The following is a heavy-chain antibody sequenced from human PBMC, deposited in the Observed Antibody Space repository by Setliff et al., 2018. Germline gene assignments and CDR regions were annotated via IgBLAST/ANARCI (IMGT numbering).Heavy chain of an antibody. V-gene: IGHV4-38-2*02. D-gene: IGHD3-22*01. CDR1: GYSISNGFY. J-gene: IGHJ3*01. Sequence: SETLSLTCAVSGYSISNGFYWGWIRQSPVKGLEWIGSLFDGGSAYYSPSLKSRASISLDASKNQFALKLTSATAADTAVYYCARDPHYDPTYSLPGHAFDFWGQGIMVTGS. CDR3: ARDPHYDPTYSLPGHAFDF. CDR2: LFDGGSA.